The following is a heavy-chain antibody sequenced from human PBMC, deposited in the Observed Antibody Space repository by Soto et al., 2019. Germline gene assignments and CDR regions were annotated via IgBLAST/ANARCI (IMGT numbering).Heavy chain of an antibody. CDR2: ISGSGGST. D-gene: IGHD6-13*01. Sequence: GGSLRLSCAASGFTFSSYAMSWVRQAPGKGLEWVSAISGSGGSTYYADSVKGRFTISRDNSKNTLYLQMNSLRAEDTAVYYCAKEPRLSIAAAGTDYFDYWGQGTLVTVSS. CDR3: AKEPRLSIAAAGTDYFDY. CDR1: GFTFSSYA. J-gene: IGHJ4*02. V-gene: IGHV3-23*01.